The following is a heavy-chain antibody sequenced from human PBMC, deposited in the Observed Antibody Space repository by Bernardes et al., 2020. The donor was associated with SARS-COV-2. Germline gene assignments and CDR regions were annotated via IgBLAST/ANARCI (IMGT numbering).Heavy chain of an antibody. V-gene: IGHV5-51*01. J-gene: IGHJ6*02. CDR2: IWPGHSDT. Sequence: GESLKISCKASGYSCTIYWIGWGRQMPGKGLEWMGSIWPGHSDTRYSPSFQGQVTIAADESINTAYLQWSSLKASDSGIYYCARREGSAANLDVWGQGTTVNVSS. CDR3: ARREGSAANLDV. CDR1: GYSCTIYW.